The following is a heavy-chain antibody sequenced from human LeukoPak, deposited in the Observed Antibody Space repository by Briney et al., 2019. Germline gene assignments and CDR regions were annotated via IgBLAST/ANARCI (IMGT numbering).Heavy chain of an antibody. CDR3: ARDRKGITMVRGVIHNWFDP. CDR1: GYTFTGYY. V-gene: IGHV1-2*06. D-gene: IGHD3-10*01. CDR2: INPNSGGT. J-gene: IGHJ5*02. Sequence: GASVKVSCKASGYTFTGYYMHWVRQAPGQGLEWMGRINPNSGGTNYAQKFQGRVTMTRDTSISTAYTELSRLRSDDTAVYYCARDRKGITMVRGVIHNWFDPWGQGTLVTVSS.